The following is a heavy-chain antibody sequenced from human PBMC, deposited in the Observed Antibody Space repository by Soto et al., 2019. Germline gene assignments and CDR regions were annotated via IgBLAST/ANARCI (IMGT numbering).Heavy chain of an antibody. CDR1: GYTFTGYY. Sequence: GASVKVSCKASGYTFTGYYMHWVRQAPGQGLEWMGWINPNSGGTNYAQKFQGWVTMTRDTSISTAYMELSRLRSDDTAVYYCARDWGKHYYDSRPPFDYWGQGTLVTV. D-gene: IGHD3-22*01. CDR2: INPNSGGT. J-gene: IGHJ4*02. V-gene: IGHV1-2*04. CDR3: ARDWGKHYYDSRPPFDY.